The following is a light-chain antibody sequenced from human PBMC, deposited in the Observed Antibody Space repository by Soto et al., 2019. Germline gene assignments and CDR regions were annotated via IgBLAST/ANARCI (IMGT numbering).Light chain of an antibody. V-gene: IGKV3D-15*01. CDR2: GAS. Sequence: EIVMTESPATLSVSPGETATLSCRATQSVSSNLAWYQQRPGQAPMLLIHGASTRATGIPGRFRGTGSGTDFTLTIRTLQSVAFAVYYCQQYDNWPSSFGHGTKLEIK. CDR3: QQYDNWPSS. CDR1: QSVSSN. J-gene: IGKJ2*01.